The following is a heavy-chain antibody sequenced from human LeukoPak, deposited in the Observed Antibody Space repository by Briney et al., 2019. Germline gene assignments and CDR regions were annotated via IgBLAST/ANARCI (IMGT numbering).Heavy chain of an antibody. CDR2: IYYSGST. CDR3: ARAGYGDYSLLWEGVPTGFDY. CDR1: GGSISSSSYY. Sequence: SETLSLTCTVSGGSISSSSYYWGWIRQPPGKGLEWIGSIYYSGSTYYNPSLKSRVTISVDTSKNQFSLKLSSVTAADTAVYYCARAGYGDYSLLWEGVPTGFDYWGQGTLVTVSS. D-gene: IGHD4-17*01. J-gene: IGHJ4*02. V-gene: IGHV4-39*07.